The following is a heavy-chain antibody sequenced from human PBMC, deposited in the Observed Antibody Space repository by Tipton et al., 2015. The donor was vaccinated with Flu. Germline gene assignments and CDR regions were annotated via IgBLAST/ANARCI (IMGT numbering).Heavy chain of an antibody. Sequence: TLSLTCTVSGDSIRSDYYWGWIRQPPGKGLEWIGNIFHTGNTYYNPSLKTRVSISVDRSKNQFSLKVISVTAADTAVCYCVRRDYSNYVSEPKSWFDSWGQGILVTVSS. CDR2: IFHTGNT. V-gene: IGHV4-38-2*02. CDR3: VRRDYSNYVSEPKSWFDS. CDR1: GDSIRSDYY. J-gene: IGHJ5*01. D-gene: IGHD4-11*01.